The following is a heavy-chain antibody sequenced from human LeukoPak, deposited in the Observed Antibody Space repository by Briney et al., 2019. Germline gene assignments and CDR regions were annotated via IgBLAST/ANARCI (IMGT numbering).Heavy chain of an antibody. CDR3: ARAPPAYYYDSSEYEAFDI. CDR2: IIPIFGTA. J-gene: IGHJ3*02. Sequence: GASVKVSCKASGGTFSSYAISWVRQAPGQGLEWMGGIIPIFGTANNAQKFQGRVTITADESTSTAYMELSSLRSEDTAVYYCARAPPAYYYDSSEYEAFDIWGQGTMVTVSS. CDR1: GGTFSSYA. V-gene: IGHV1-69*13. D-gene: IGHD3-22*01.